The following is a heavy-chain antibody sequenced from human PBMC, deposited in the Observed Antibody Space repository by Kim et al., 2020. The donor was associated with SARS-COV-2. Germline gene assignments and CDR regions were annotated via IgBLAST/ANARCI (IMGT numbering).Heavy chain of an antibody. D-gene: IGHD3-3*01. J-gene: IGHJ6*02. Sequence: SETLSLTCTVSGGSISSSSYYWGWIRQPPGKGLEWIGSIYYSGSTYYNPSLKSRVTISVDTSKNQFSLKLSSVTAADTAVYYCARLNYDPPDGMDVWGQGTTVTVSS. V-gene: IGHV4-39*01. CDR2: IYYSGST. CDR1: GGSISSSSYY. CDR3: ARLNYDPPDGMDV.